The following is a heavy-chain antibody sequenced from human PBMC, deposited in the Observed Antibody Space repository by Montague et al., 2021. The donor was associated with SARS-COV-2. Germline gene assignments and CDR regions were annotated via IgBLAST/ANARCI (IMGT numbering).Heavy chain of an antibody. D-gene: IGHD2-2*01. CDR2: ISHSGST. J-gene: IGHJ6*02. V-gene: IGHV4-4*02. CDR3: ARVPYRLLFVPRYYGMDV. Sequence: SETLSLTCAVSDGSISSPNWWNWIRQPPGEGLEWIAEISHSGSTSYNPSLKSRVTISVDTSKNQFSLKLSSATAADTAVYYCARVPYRLLFVPRYYGMDVWGQGTTVTIS. CDR1: DGSISSPNW.